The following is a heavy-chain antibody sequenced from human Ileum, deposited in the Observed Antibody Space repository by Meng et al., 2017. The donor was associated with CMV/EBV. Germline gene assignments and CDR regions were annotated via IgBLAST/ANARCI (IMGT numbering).Heavy chain of an antibody. CDR1: GYAVSPYN. V-gene: IGHV1-2*02. CDR2: INPNMGGP. D-gene: IGHD5-24*01. J-gene: IGHJ4*02. Sequence: VSCKACGYAVSPYNIHWVRQAPGQGLEWMGWINPNMGGPTYAKKFKDRVTVTKDTSISTVYMEVNSLTSDDTAVYYCARAGDDYFDLWGQGTLVTVSS. CDR3: ARAGDDYFDL.